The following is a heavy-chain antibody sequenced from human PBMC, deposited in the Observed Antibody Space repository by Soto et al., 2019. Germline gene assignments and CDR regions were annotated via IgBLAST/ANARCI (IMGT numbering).Heavy chain of an antibody. D-gene: IGHD3-10*01. CDR3: ARLKYYYGSGSFPTTYYYYGMDV. CDR1: GYSFTSYW. CDR2: IDPSDSYT. J-gene: IGHJ6*04. V-gene: IGHV5-10-1*01. Sequence: GESLKISCKGSGYSFTSYWISWVRQMPGKGLEWMGRIDPSDSYTNYSPSFQGHVTISADKSISTAYLQWSSLKASDTAMYYCARLKYYYGSGSFPTTYYYYGMDVWGKGTTVTVSS.